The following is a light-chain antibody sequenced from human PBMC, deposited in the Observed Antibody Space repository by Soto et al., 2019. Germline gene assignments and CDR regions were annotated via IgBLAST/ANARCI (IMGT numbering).Light chain of an antibody. CDR2: DVS. CDR1: QSVSSY. CDR3: HQRSNWPGT. Sequence: DIVLTQSPATLSLSPGERATLSCRASQSVSSYLAWYQQKPGQAPRLLIYDVSNRATGIPARFSGSGSGTDFILTISSLEPEDFAVYYCHQRSNWPGTFGQGTKVEMK. V-gene: IGKV3-11*01. J-gene: IGKJ1*01.